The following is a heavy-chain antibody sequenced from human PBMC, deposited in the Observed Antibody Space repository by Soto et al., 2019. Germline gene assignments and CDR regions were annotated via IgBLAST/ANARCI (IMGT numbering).Heavy chain of an antibody. D-gene: IGHD2-21*02. Sequence: QVQLVESGGGVVQPGRSLRLSCAASGFTFSSYGMHWVRQAPGKGLEWVAVIWYDGSNKYYADSVKGRFTISRDNSKNTLYLQMNSLRAEDTAVYYCARGTVVTAGDAFDSWGQGTMVTVSS. V-gene: IGHV3-33*01. J-gene: IGHJ3*02. CDR3: ARGTVVTAGDAFDS. CDR2: IWYDGSNK. CDR1: GFTFSSYG.